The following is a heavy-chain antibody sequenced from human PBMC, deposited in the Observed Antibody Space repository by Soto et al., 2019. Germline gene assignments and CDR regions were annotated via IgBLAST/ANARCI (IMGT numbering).Heavy chain of an antibody. J-gene: IGHJ4*02. CDR1: GGSFSGYY. D-gene: IGHD3-22*01. V-gene: IGHV4-34*01. Sequence: SETLSLTCAVYGGSFSGYYWRWIRQPPGKGLEWIGEINHSGSTNYNPSLKSRVTISVDTSKNQFSLKLSSVTAADTAVYYCARGRDKDDMIVVVITTWAPHYFDYWGQGTLVTVSS. CDR2: INHSGST. CDR3: ARGRDKDDMIVVVITTWAPHYFDY.